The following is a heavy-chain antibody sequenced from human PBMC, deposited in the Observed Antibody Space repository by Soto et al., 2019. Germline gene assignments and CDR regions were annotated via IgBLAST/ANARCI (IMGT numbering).Heavy chain of an antibody. CDR3: ETSLAHTNLEH. J-gene: IGHJ4*02. CDR1: VFTVSINY. D-gene: IGHD2-2*01. CDR2: IYSGGST. V-gene: IGHV3-53*01. Sequence: GLSXRLSWAAGVFTVSINYMGLVRQAPGKGLEWVSVIYSGGSTYYADSVKGRFTISRDNSKNTLYLQMNSLRAEDTAVYYCETSLAHTNLEHWGQGTLVTVSS.